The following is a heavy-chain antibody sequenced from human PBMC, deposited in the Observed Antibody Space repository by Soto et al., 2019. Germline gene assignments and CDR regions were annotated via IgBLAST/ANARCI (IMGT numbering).Heavy chain of an antibody. Sequence: SETLSLTCSVFGGSISPYYWSWIRQPPGKGLEWIGYIYYSGSTNYNPSLKSRVTISVDTSKNQSALKLSSVTAADTAVYYCARHNDAWGQGTLVTVSS. CDR3: ARHNDA. CDR2: IYYSGST. V-gene: IGHV4-59*08. CDR1: GGSISPYY. J-gene: IGHJ5*02.